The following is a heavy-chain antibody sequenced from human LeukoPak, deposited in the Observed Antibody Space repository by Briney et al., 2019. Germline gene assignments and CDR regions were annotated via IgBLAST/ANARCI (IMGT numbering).Heavy chain of an antibody. J-gene: IGHJ6*02. D-gene: IGHD2-15*01. CDR3: ARGGYCSGGSCYQKYGMDV. CDR2: IYHSGST. CDR1: GGSVSSGGYS. V-gene: IGHV4-30-2*01. Sequence: PSQTLSLTCAVSGGSVSSGGYSWSWIRQPPGKGLEWIGYIYHSGSTYYNPSLKSRVTISVDRSKNQFSLKLSSVTAADTAVYYCARGGYCSGGSCYQKYGMDVWGQGTTVTVSS.